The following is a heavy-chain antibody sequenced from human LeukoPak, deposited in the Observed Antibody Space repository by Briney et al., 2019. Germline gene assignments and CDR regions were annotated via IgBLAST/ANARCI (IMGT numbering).Heavy chain of an antibody. J-gene: IGHJ6*03. CDR1: GFTFSSYA. D-gene: IGHD2-2*02. Sequence: GGSLRLSCAVSGFTFSSYAMNWVRQAPGKGLEWVSAISGSGGSTYYADSVKGRFTISRDNSKNTLYLQMNSLRAEDTAVYYCAKVGAIGFYYYYYYMDVWGKGTTVTVSS. CDR3: AKVGAIGFYYYYYYMDV. CDR2: ISGSGGST. V-gene: IGHV3-23*01.